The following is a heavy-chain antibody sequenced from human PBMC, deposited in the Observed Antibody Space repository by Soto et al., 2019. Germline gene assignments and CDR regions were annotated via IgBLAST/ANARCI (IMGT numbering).Heavy chain of an antibody. J-gene: IGHJ4*02. V-gene: IGHV3-64D*06. CDR1: GFTFSSYA. Sequence: GSLRLSCSASGFTFSSYAMHWVRQAPGKGLEYVSSISTNGGSTDYADSVKGRFTISRDNSKNTVYLQMNSLRAEDTAVYYCVKGEYYYDSSGYYPYDYWGQGT. CDR2: ISTNGGST. D-gene: IGHD3-22*01. CDR3: VKGEYYYDSSGYYPYDY.